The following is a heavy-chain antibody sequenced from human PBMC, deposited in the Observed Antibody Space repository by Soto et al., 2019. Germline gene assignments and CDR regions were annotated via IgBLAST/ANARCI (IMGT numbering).Heavy chain of an antibody. CDR1: GGSISSYY. Sequence: QVQLQESGPGLVKPSETLSLTCTVSGGSISSYYWSWIRQPPGKGLEWIGYIYYSGSTNYNPALXSXVXIXXDTTKNLFPRKLRSVTAAVTAVYYFERAGGDAFDYWGQGTLVTVSS. CDR2: IYYSGST. D-gene: IGHD2-21*01. J-gene: IGHJ4*02. V-gene: IGHV4-59*01. CDR3: ERAGGDAFDY.